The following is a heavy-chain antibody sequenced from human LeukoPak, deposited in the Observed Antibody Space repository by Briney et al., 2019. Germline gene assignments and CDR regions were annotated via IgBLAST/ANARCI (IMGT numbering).Heavy chain of an antibody. D-gene: IGHD2-2*02. V-gene: IGHV4-61*02. CDR3: ARGVVVPAAIRPFDY. CDR1: GGSISSGSYY. CDR2: IYTSGST. J-gene: IGHJ4*02. Sequence: SETLSLTCTVSGGSISSGSYYWSWIRQPAGKGLEWIGRIYTSGSTNYNPSLKSRVTISVDTSKNQFSLKLSSVTAADTAVYYCARGVVVPAAIRPFDYWGQGTLVTVSS.